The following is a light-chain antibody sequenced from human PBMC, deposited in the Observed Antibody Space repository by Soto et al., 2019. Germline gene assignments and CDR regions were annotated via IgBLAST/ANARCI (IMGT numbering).Light chain of an antibody. J-gene: IGKJ3*01. V-gene: IGKV3-20*01. Sequence: EIVLTQSPGTLSLSPGERATLSCRASRSVSSTYLAWYQQKPGQAPRLLIYGASNRATGIPDRFSGSGSGTDFTLTISRLEPEDFAVYYCQHYENSAFTFGPGTKVDIK. CDR3: QHYENSAFT. CDR1: RSVSSTY. CDR2: GAS.